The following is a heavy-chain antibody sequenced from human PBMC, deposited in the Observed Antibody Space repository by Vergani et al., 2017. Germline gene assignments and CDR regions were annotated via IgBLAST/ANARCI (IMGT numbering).Heavy chain of an antibody. Sequence: QMQMVQSGAEVKKTGSSVKVSCKASGYTFTYRYLHWVRLAPGQALEWMGWITPFNGKTNYAQKFQDRVTITRDRSMSTAYMELRSLRSDDTTMYYCVRDQPGWGYDFWSGPNDYWGQGTLVTVSS. J-gene: IGHJ4*02. V-gene: IGHV1-45*02. CDR2: ITPFNGKT. CDR1: GYTFTYRY. CDR3: VRDQPGWGYDFWSGPNDY. D-gene: IGHD3-3*01.